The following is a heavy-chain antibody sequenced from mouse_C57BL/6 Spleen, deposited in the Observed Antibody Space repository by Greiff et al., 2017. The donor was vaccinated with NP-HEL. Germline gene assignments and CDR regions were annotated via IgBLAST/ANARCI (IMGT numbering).Heavy chain of an antibody. Sequence: VQLQQPGAELVRPGSSVKLSCKASGYTFTSYWMDWVKQRPGQGLEWIGNIYPSDSETHYNQKFKDKATLTVDKASSTAYMQLSSLTSADSAVYYSARSGYDYDHCAMDYWGQGTSVTVSS. D-gene: IGHD2-4*01. CDR2: IYPSDSET. V-gene: IGHV1-61*01. CDR1: GYTFTSYW. J-gene: IGHJ4*01. CDR3: ARSGYDYDHCAMDY.